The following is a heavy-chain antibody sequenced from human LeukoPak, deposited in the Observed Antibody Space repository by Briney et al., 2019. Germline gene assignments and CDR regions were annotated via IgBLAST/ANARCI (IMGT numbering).Heavy chain of an antibody. CDR3: TTEPYDFWSGYLLNWYFDL. CDR2: IKSKTDGGTT. Sequence: GGSLRLSCAASGFTFSDYGMHWVRQPPGKGLEWDGRIKSKTDGGTTDYAAPVKGRFTISRDDSKNTLYLQMNSLKTEDTAVYYCTTEPYDFWSGYLLNWYFDLWGRGTLVTVSS. J-gene: IGHJ2*01. V-gene: IGHV3-15*01. CDR1: GFTFSDYG. D-gene: IGHD3-3*01.